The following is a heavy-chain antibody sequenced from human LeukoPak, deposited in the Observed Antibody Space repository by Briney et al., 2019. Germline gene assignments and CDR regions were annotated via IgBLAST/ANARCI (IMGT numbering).Heavy chain of an antibody. V-gene: IGHV1-3*01. CDR3: ARAVALREWEVLGY. D-gene: IGHD1-26*01. Sequence: ASVKVSCKASGYTFTSYAMHWVRQAPGQRLEWMGWINAGNGNTKYSQKFQGRVTITRDTSASTAYMELSSLRSKDTAVYYCARAVALREWEVLGYWGQGTLVTVSS. CDR1: GYTFTSYA. J-gene: IGHJ4*02. CDR2: INAGNGNT.